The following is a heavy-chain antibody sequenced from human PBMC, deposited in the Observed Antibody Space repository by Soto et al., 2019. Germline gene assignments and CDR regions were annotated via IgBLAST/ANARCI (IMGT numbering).Heavy chain of an antibody. V-gene: IGHV3-15*07. Sequence: EVQLVESGGGLVKPGGSLRLSCAASGFTFSDAWMNWVRQAPGKGLEWVGRIKSKTDGGTTDYAAPVKGRFTISRDDSKNTLYLQMNSLKTEDTAVYYCTTDPRSYYDFLSGYYGAYAMDVWGQGTTVTVSS. D-gene: IGHD3-3*01. CDR1: GFTFSDAW. CDR2: IKSKTDGGTT. CDR3: TTDPRSYYDFLSGYYGAYAMDV. J-gene: IGHJ6*02.